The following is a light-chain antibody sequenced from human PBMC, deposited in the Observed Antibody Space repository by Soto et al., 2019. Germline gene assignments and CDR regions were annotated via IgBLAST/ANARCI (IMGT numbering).Light chain of an antibody. CDR3: QSYDSSLSGSGV. Sequence: QSVLTQPPSVSGAPGQRVTISCTGTSSNIGAGYDVHWYQQLPGTAPKLLIYGNKNRPSGVPDRFSGSKSGTSASLAITGLQAEDEADYYCQSYDSSLSGSGVFGGGTKLTVL. V-gene: IGLV1-40*01. CDR1: SSNIGAGYD. J-gene: IGLJ3*02. CDR2: GNK.